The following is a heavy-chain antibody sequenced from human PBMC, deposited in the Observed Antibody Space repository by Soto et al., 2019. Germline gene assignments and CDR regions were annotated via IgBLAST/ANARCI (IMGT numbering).Heavy chain of an antibody. V-gene: IGHV4-39*01. CDR1: CVPICNTRLH. Sequence: PSDPLSPTSSSFCVPICNTRLHRLWLRHPPGEGLACIGSIYHTWNAYYNPSLKSRVTISVDTSKNQFSLKLTSVTAADAALYYCARDFFDSSDYTTNWFDPWGQGTLVTVSS. J-gene: IGHJ5*02. CDR2: IYHTWNA. D-gene: IGHD3-22*01. CDR3: ARDFFDSSDYTTNWFDP.